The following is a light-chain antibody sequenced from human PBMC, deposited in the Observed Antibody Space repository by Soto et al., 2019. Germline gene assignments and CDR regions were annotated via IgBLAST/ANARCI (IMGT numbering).Light chain of an antibody. CDR2: GAS. CDR1: QTVSNN. Sequence: EKLMTHSPATLSVSAVEIAAVSYRASQTVSNNLGWYHQKVGQAPRLLLYGASARATGTQARFSGSGSGTDFTLTISRLEPEDFEVYYRHQYGSSITCGRGTKVDIK. CDR3: HQYGSSIT. J-gene: IGKJ4*01. V-gene: IGKV3-15*01.